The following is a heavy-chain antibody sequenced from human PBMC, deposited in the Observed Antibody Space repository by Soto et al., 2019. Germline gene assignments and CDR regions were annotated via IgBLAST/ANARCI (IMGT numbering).Heavy chain of an antibody. CDR3: ARDWAPFVYGDWNYFDY. D-gene: IGHD4-17*01. J-gene: IGHJ4*02. Sequence: ASVKVSCKASGYTFTSYGISWVRQAPGQGLEWMGWISAYNGNTNYAQKLQGRVTMTTDTSTSTAYMELRSLRSDDTAVYYCARDWAPFVYGDWNYFDYWGQGTLVTVSS. V-gene: IGHV1-18*01. CDR1: GYTFTSYG. CDR2: ISAYNGNT.